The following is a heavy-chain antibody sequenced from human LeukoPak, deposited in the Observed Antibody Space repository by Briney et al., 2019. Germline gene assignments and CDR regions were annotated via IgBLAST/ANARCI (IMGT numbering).Heavy chain of an antibody. CDR1: GFTFSTYA. CDR3: ARDHHLKFWSGYFGYYYYYYYMDV. D-gene: IGHD3-3*01. J-gene: IGHJ6*03. CDR2: ISYDGSNK. Sequence: PGGSLRLSCAASGFTFSTYAMHWVRQAPGKGLEWVAVISYDGSNKYYADSVKGRFTISRDNSKNTLYLQMNSLRAEDTAVYYCARDHHLKFWSGYFGYYYYYYYMDVWGKGTTVTVSS. V-gene: IGHV3-30*04.